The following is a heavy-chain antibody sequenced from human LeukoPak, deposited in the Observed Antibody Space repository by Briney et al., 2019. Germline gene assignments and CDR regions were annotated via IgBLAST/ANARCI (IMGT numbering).Heavy chain of an antibody. J-gene: IGHJ3*02. CDR2: IYTSGST. CDR1: GGSISSGSYY. V-gene: IGHV4-61*02. Sequence: SQTLSLTCTVSGGSISSGSYYWSWIRQPAGKGLEWIGRIYTSGSTNYNPSLKSRATISVDTSKNQFSLKLSSVTAPDTAVYYCARTSVGYSSSWYGQWEAFDIWGQGTMVTVSS. D-gene: IGHD6-13*01. CDR3: ARTSVGYSSSWYGQWEAFDI.